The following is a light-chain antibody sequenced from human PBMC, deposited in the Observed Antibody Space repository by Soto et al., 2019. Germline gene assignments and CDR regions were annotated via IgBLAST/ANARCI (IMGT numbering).Light chain of an antibody. CDR2: ANS. Sequence: QSVLTQPPSASGTPGQRVTISCSGDISNIGAGYDVHWYQHLPGTAPKLLIYANSDRPSGVPDRFSGSKSATSASLAITGLQAEDEADYYCQSYDTSLSGSVFGRGTKLTVL. J-gene: IGLJ2*01. V-gene: IGLV1-40*01. CDR3: QSYDTSLSGSV. CDR1: ISNIGAGYD.